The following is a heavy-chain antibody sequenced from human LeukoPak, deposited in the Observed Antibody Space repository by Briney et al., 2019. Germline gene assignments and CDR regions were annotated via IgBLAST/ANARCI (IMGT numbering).Heavy chain of an antibody. V-gene: IGHV3-64*01. CDR1: GFPFSSYA. CDR3: ARVPPAYGGGFDH. D-gene: IGHD4-23*01. J-gene: IGHJ4*02. CDR2: ISSNGGST. Sequence: GGSLRLSCVASGFPFSSYAMHWVRQAPGKGLEYVSAISSNGGSTFYANSVKGRFNISRDNSKNTLYLQMGSLRGEDMAVYYCARVPPAYGGGFDHWGQGTLVTVSS.